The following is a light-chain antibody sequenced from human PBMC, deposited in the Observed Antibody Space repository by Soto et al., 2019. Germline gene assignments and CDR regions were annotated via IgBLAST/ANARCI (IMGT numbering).Light chain of an antibody. Sequence: EIVLTQSPGTLPLSPGERAALSCRTSQTVRNYLAWYQQKPGQAPRLLIYDTYTRATGIPDRFSGSGSGTDFTLTISGLEPEDFAVYYCQQYGGSPLTFGGGTKVDIK. CDR1: QTVRNY. CDR3: QQYGGSPLT. J-gene: IGKJ4*01. CDR2: DTY. V-gene: IGKV3-20*01.